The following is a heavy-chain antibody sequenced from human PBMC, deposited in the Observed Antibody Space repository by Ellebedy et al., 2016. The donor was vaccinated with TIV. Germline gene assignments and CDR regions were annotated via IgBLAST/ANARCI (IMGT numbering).Heavy chain of an antibody. CDR3: ARGRSSTWYDWFDL. CDR1: GFIFSNYV. Sequence: GGSLRLSXAASGFIFSNYVMTWVRQSPEKGLEWVSGISGSGGTTDYADSVKGRFTISRDNSKNTLFLQVNSLRAEDTALYYCARGRSSTWYDWFDLWGQGTLVTVSS. J-gene: IGHJ5*02. V-gene: IGHV3-23*01. CDR2: ISGSGGTT. D-gene: IGHD2-2*01.